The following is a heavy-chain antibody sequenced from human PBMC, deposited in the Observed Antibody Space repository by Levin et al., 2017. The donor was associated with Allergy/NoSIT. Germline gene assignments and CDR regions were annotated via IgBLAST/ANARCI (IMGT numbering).Heavy chain of an antibody. CDR3: ARRRILTTGTKYNCFDP. D-gene: IGHD1/OR15-1a*01. CDR2: IFWNDDK. V-gene: IGHV2-5*01. CDR1: GFSLSPSGVG. J-gene: IGHJ5*02. Sequence: SGPTLVKPTQTLTLTCTFSGFSLSPSGVGVGWIRQPPGKALEWLALIFWNDDKQYSPSLKSRLTITKDTSKNQVVLTMTNMDPVDTATYYCARRRILTTGTKYNCFDPWGQGTLVTVSS.